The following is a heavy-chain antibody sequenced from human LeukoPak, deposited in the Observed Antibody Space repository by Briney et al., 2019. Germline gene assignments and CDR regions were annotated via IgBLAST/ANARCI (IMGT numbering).Heavy chain of an antibody. J-gene: IGHJ6*02. Sequence: ASVKVSCKASGYTFTSYFMHWVRQAPGQGLEWMGIINPSGGSTSYAQKFQGRVTMTRYTSTSTVYMELSSLRSEDTAVYYCARDPYDSSGSYLERYGMDVWGQGTTVTISS. CDR3: ARDPYDSSGSYLERYGMDV. CDR1: GYTFTSYF. V-gene: IGHV1-46*01. CDR2: INPSGGST. D-gene: IGHD3-22*01.